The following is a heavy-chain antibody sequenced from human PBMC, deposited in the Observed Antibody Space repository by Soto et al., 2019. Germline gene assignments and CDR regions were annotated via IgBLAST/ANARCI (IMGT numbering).Heavy chain of an antibody. CDR1: GVSISSSSYY. D-gene: IGHD2-15*01. V-gene: IGHV4-39*01. J-gene: IGHJ6*02. Sequence: PSETLSLTCTVSGVSISSSSYYWGWIRQPPGKGLEWIGSIYYSGSTYYNPSLKSRVTISVDTSKNQFSLKLSSVTAADTAVYYCAKHRRVVDRVSGVDVGAQGTRVTVSS. CDR3: AKHRRVVDRVSGVDV. CDR2: IYYSGST.